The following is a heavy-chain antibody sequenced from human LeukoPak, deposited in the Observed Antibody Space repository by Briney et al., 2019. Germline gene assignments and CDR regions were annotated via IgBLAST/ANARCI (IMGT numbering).Heavy chain of an antibody. J-gene: IGHJ4*02. V-gene: IGHV1-2*06. CDR3: ARAAGYCSGGTCLYYFDY. D-gene: IGHD2-15*01. CDR1: GYIFTDYY. CDR2: INANSGGT. Sequence: GASVKVSCKTSGYIFTDYYMHWVRQAPGQGLEWMERINANSGGTNYAQKFQGRVSLTRDTSISTAYMELSRLRSDDTAVYYCARAAGYCSGGTCLYYFDYWGQGTLVTVSS.